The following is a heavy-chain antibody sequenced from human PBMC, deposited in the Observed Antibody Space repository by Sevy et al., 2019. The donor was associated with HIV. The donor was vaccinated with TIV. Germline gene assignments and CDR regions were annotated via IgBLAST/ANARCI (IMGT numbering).Heavy chain of an antibody. CDR3: ARDGTSSWYGFDY. CDR2: ISSGTSSI. CDR1: GFTFSSYT. V-gene: IGHV3-48*01. J-gene: IGHJ4*02. D-gene: IGHD6-13*01. Sequence: GGYLRLSCAASGFTFSSYTMNWVRQAPGKGLEWVSYISSGTSSIYYADSVKGRFTISRDNAKNSLYLQMNSLRAEDTAVYYCARDGTSSWYGFDYWGQGTLVTVSS.